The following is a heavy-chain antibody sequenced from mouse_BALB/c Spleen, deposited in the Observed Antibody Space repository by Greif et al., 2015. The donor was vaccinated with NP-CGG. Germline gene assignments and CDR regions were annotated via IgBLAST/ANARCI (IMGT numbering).Heavy chain of an antibody. CDR2: IRSKSNNYAT. Sequence: EVQLVESGGGLVQPKGSLKLSCAASGFTFNTYAMNWVRQAPEKGLEWVARIRSKSNNYATYYADSVKDRFTISRDDSQSMLYLQMNNLKTEDTAMYYCVRHGDFDYWGQGTTLTVSS. CDR1: GFTFNTYA. V-gene: IGHV10-1*02. J-gene: IGHJ2*01. CDR3: VRHGDFDY.